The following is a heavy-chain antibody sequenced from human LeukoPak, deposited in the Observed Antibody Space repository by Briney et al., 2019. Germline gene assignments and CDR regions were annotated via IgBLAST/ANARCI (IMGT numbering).Heavy chain of an antibody. V-gene: IGHV1-69*06. D-gene: IGHD3-10*01. J-gene: IGHJ4*02. CDR2: IIPIFGTA. CDR1: GGTFSSYA. CDR3: ASWPGSYYTELDY. Sequence: GASVKVSCKASGGTFSSYAISWVRQAPGQGLEWMGGIIPIFGTANYAQKFQGRVTITADKSTSTAYMELSSLRSEDTAVYYCASWPGSYYTELDYWGQGTLVTVSS.